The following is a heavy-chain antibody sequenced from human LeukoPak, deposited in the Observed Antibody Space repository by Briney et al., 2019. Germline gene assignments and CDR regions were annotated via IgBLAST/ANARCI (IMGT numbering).Heavy chain of an antibody. Sequence: GGSLRLSCAASGFTFSNAWMTWVRQAPGKGLEWGGHIKKKSDGGTIDYAAPVKGRFTISRDDSKDTLYLQMNSLKTEDTAIYFCTTVQQWLAQALGYWGQGTLVTVSS. CDR1: GFTFSNAW. V-gene: IGHV3-15*01. CDR2: IKKKSDGGTI. D-gene: IGHD6-19*01. J-gene: IGHJ4*02. CDR3: TTVQQWLAQALGY.